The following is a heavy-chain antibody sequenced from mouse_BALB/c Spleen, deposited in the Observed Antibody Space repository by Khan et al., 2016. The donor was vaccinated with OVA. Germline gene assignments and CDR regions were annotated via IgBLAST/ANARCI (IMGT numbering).Heavy chain of an antibody. Sequence: EVQLQESGPGLVKPSQSLSLTCTVTGYSITSDYAWNWIRQFPGNKLEWMGYISSSGSTNYNPALKNRISITRDTSKNQFFLQLNSVTTEDTATYYCARDGSRYNYAMDYWGQGTSVTVSS. CDR1: GYSITSDYA. J-gene: IGHJ4*01. CDR3: ARDGSRYNYAMDY. D-gene: IGHD2-3*01. V-gene: IGHV3-2*02. CDR2: ISSSGST.